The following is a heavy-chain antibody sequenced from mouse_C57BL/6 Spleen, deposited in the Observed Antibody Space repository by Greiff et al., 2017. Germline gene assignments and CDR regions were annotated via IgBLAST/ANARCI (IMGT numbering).Heavy chain of an antibody. Sequence: QVHVKQSGAELVRPGASVTLSCKASGYTFTDYEMHWVKQTPVHGLEWIGAIDPETGGTAYNQKFKGKAILTADKSSSTAYMELRSLTSEDSAVYYCTRDYDSRFAYWGQGTLVTVSA. CDR1: GYTFTDYE. D-gene: IGHD2-4*01. V-gene: IGHV1-15*01. J-gene: IGHJ3*01. CDR2: IDPETGGT. CDR3: TRDYDSRFAY.